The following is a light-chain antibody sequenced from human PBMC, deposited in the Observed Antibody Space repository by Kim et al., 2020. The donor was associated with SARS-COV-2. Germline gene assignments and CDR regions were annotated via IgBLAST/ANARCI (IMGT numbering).Light chain of an antibody. CDR3: QSYDNSLSGYV. J-gene: IGLJ1*01. V-gene: IGLV1-40*01. CDR2: GNN. Sequence: QSVLTQPPSVSGAPGQRVTISCTGSSSNIGAGYDVHWYHHLPGTAPKLLIYGNNNRPSVVPDRFSGSKSGTSASLAITGLQAEDEADYYCQSYDNSLSGYVFGTGTKVTVL. CDR1: SSNIGAGYD.